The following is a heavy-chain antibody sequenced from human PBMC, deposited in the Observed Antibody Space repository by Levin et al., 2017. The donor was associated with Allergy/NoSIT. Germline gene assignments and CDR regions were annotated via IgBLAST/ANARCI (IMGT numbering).Heavy chain of an antibody. Sequence: GGSLRLSCAASGFTFRSYGMHWVRQAPGKGLEWVTSISYGGSSDYYADSVKGRFSISRDNSENTLYLQMSSLRPEDTAVYYCATARCSGGACSPDYWGQGTLVTVSS. CDR3: ATARCSGGACSPDY. CDR1: GFTFRSYG. J-gene: IGHJ4*02. V-gene: IGHV3-30*03. D-gene: IGHD2-15*01. CDR2: ISYGGSSD.